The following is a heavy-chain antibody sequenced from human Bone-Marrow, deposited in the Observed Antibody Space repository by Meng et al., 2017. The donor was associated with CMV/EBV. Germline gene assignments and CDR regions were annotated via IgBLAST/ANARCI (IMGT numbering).Heavy chain of an antibody. V-gene: IGHV1-2*02. D-gene: IGHD3-10*01. Sequence: TGYDMHWVRQAPGQGLGWMGWINPNSGGTNYAQKFQGRVTMTRDTSISTAYMELSRLRSDDTAVYYCARASRITMVRGVISPYFDYWGQGTLVTVSS. CDR1: TGYD. J-gene: IGHJ4*02. CDR3: ARASRITMVRGVISPYFDY. CDR2: INPNSGGT.